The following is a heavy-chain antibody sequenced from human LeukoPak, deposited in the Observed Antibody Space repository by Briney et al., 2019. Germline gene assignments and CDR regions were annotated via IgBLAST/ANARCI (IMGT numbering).Heavy chain of an antibody. D-gene: IGHD6-6*01. CDR1: GFTFSSYS. J-gene: IGHJ4*02. Sequence: GGSLRLSCAASGFTFSSYSMNWVRQAPGKGLEWVSSISSSRSYIYYADSVKGRFTISRDNAKNSLYLQMNSLRAEDTAVYYCARDLVSRSNYWGQGTPVTVSS. CDR2: ISSSRSYI. CDR3: ARDLVSRSNY. V-gene: IGHV3-21*01.